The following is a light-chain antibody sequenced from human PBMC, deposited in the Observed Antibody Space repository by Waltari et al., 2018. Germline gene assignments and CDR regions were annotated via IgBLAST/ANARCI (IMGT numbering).Light chain of an antibody. CDR3: SSYTSISTWV. V-gene: IGLV2-14*03. J-gene: IGLJ3*02. CDR1: SSDVGGYNY. Sequence: QSALTQPASVSESPGQSITISCTGTSSDVGGYNYVSWYQHHPGKAPKLMIYDVSHRPSRVFYRFSGSKSGHTASLTISGLQAEDEADYFCSSYTSISTWVFGGGTKLTVL. CDR2: DVS.